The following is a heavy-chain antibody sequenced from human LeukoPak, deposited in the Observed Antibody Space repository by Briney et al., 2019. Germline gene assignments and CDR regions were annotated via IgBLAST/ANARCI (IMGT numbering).Heavy chain of an antibody. CDR2: VNPNSGNT. CDR1: GGTFSSYA. V-gene: IGHV1-8*02. J-gene: IGHJ4*02. CDR3: AREGRLYYYGSGSYLVY. Sequence: ASVKVSCKASGGTFSSYAINWVRQATGQGLEWMGWVNPNSGNTGYAQKFQGRVTMTRNTSISTAYMELSSLRSEDTAVYYCAREGRLYYYGSGSYLVYWGQGTLVTVSS. D-gene: IGHD3-10*01.